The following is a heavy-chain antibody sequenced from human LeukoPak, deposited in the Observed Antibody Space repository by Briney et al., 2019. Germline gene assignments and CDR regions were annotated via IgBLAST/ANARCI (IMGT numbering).Heavy chain of an antibody. CDR3: ARGGWSVDY. V-gene: IGHV4-59*01. CDR1: GGSMSSSY. Sequence: PSETLSLTCTVSGGSMSSSYWTWIRQPPGKGLECIGFIYYTGSTTYNPSLGSRVTISIDTSKNQFSLRLSSVTAADTAVYYCARGGWSVDYWGQGTLVTASS. D-gene: IGHD6-19*01. CDR2: IYYTGST. J-gene: IGHJ4*01.